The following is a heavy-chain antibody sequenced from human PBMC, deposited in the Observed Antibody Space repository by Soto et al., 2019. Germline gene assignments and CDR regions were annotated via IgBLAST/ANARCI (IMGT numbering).Heavy chain of an antibody. D-gene: IGHD3-10*01. J-gene: IGHJ4*02. CDR1: GGTFNSYG. V-gene: IGHV1-69*06. CDR3: ARVRVIRGVIPSHFGL. CDR2: IIPLYGTV. Sequence: QAHLAQSGAEVKKPGSSVTVSCKASGGTFNSYGISWVRQAPGQGLDWMGVIIPLYGTVNYAQKLQGRVSITAQKSTSTEYMKINSLGSDDTTVYYCARVRVIRGVIPSHFGLWGQGTQVTVSS.